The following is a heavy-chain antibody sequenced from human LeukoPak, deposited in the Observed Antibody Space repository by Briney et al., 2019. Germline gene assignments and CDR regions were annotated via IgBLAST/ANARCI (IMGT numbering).Heavy chain of an antibody. CDR1: GGSLSSGSYY. V-gene: IGHV4-61*01. Sequence: SEALSLTCTVSGGSLSSGSYYWSWIRQPPGKGLECIGYIYYSGSTNYNPSLKTRVTISVDTSKNQFSLKLSSVTAADTAMYYCARDKLVGYYYGMDVWGQGTTVTVSS. D-gene: IGHD2-2*01. CDR2: IYYSGST. J-gene: IGHJ6*02. CDR3: ARDKLVGYYYGMDV.